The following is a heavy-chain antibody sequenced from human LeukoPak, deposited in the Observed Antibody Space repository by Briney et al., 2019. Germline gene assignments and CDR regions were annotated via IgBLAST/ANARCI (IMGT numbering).Heavy chain of an antibody. D-gene: IGHD3-9*01. Sequence: SETLSLTCTVSGGSISSYYWSWIRQPPGKGLEWIGYIYYSGSTNYNPSLKSRVTISVDTSKNQFSLKLSSVAAADTAVYYCARRRPSGYRGPLTWFDPWGQGTLVTVSS. CDR2: IYYSGST. CDR3: ARRRPSGYRGPLTWFDP. J-gene: IGHJ5*02. V-gene: IGHV4-59*01. CDR1: GGSISSYY.